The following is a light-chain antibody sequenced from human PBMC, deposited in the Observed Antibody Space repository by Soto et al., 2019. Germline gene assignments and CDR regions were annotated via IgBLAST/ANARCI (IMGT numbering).Light chain of an antibody. CDR3: QQYGSTRWT. Sequence: ESVLAQSPGTLSLSQGERATLSCRASQSVSSSYLAWYQQKPGQAPRLLIYGASSRATGIPDRFSGSGSGTDFTLTISRLEPEDFAVYYCQQYGSTRWTFGQGTKVDIK. CDR1: QSVSSSY. V-gene: IGKV3-20*01. J-gene: IGKJ1*01. CDR2: GAS.